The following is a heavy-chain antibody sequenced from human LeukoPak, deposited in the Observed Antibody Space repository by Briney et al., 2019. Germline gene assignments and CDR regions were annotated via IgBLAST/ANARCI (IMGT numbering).Heavy chain of an antibody. V-gene: IGHV4-30-2*01. CDR3: AKGGSGYLPHFDY. Sequence: SQTLSLTCTVSGGSISSGDYYWSWIRQPPGKGLEWIGYIYHSGSTYHNPSLKSRVTISVDRSKNQFSLRLSTVTAADTAVYFCAKGGSGYLPHFDYWGHGTLVTVSS. D-gene: IGHD3-22*01. J-gene: IGHJ4*01. CDR1: GGSISSGDYY. CDR2: IYHSGST.